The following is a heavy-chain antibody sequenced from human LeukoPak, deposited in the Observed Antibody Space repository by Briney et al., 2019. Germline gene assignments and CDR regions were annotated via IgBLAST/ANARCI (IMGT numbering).Heavy chain of an antibody. D-gene: IGHD3-16*01. CDR1: GLSFSRVA. V-gene: IGHV3-23*01. Sequence: GGSVRLSCAASGLSFSRVAMSWVRQGPARGLEWVSSIRGNGETLYADSVKRRFTLYSDSSRNTVYFQLNNLRVEDTAIYYCAKASWVSSTDAVRWGQGTLVTVSS. J-gene: IGHJ4*02. CDR2: IRGNGET. CDR3: AKASWVSSTDAVR.